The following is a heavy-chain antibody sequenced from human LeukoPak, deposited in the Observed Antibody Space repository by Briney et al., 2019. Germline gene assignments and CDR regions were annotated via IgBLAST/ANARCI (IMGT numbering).Heavy chain of an antibody. V-gene: IGHV3-30*02. CDR2: IRYDGSNK. D-gene: IGHD3-3*01. CDR1: GFTFSSYG. J-gene: IGHJ5*02. CDR3: ARRYYDFWSGYHNWFDP. Sequence: GGSLRLSCAASGFTFSSYGMHWVRQAPGKGLEWVAFIRYDGSNKYYADSVKGRFTISRDNSKNSLYLQMNSLRAEDTAVYYCARRYYDFWSGYHNWFDPWGQGTLVTVSS.